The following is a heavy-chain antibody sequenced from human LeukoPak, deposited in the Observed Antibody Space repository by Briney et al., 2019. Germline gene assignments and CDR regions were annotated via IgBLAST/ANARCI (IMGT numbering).Heavy chain of an antibody. D-gene: IGHD2-15*01. CDR2: IYHSGST. CDR1: GGSISSGGYS. V-gene: IGHV4-30-2*01. J-gene: IGHJ3*02. Sequence: PSQTLSLTCAVSGGSISSGGYSWSWIRQPPGKGLEWIGYIYHSGSTYYNPSLKSRVTISVDRSKNQFSLKLSSVTAADTAVYYCARGPVVAARGIVVVVAANTDAFDIWGQGTMVTVSS. CDR3: ARGPVVAARGIVVVVAANTDAFDI.